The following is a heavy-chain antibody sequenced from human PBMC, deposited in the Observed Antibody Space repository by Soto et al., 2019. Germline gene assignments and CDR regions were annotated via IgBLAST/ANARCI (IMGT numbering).Heavy chain of an antibody. D-gene: IGHD1-26*01. CDR1: GYTFTSYA. J-gene: IGHJ4*02. V-gene: IGHV1-3*01. CDR3: ARDLVGGMYFGY. Sequence: ASVKVSCKASGYTFTSYAMHWVRQAPGQRLEWMGWINAGNGNTKYSQKFQGRVTITRDTSASTAYMELSSLRSEDTAVYYCARDLVGGMYFGYWGQGTLVTVSS. CDR2: INAGNGNT.